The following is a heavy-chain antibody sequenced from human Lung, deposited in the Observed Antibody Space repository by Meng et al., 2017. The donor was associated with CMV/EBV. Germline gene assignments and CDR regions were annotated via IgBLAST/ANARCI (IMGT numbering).Heavy chain of an antibody. V-gene: IGHV3-73*01. CDR1: GFTFSGSA. J-gene: IGHJ6*02. Sequence: GSLRLSCAASGFTFSGSAMHWVRQASGKGLEWVGRIRSKANSYATAYAASVKGRFTISRDDSKNTAYLQMNSLKTEDTAVYYCTSWPDYKDYYYYGMDVWGQGTXVTVSS. CDR3: TSWPDYKDYYYYGMDV. CDR2: IRSKANSYAT. D-gene: IGHD4-11*01.